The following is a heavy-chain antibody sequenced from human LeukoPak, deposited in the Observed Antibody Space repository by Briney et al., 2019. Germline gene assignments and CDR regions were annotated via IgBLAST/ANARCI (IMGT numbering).Heavy chain of an antibody. V-gene: IGHV1-69*13. CDR3: ARDRDSSSWPDYYYYGMDV. CDR2: IIPIFGTA. D-gene: IGHD6-13*01. CDR1: GGTFSSYA. Sequence: EASVKVSCKASGGTFSSYAISWVRQAPGQGLECMGGIIPIFGTASYAQKFQGRVTITADESTSTAYMELSSLRSEDTAVYYCARDRDSSSWPDYYYYGMDVWGKGTTVTVSS. J-gene: IGHJ6*04.